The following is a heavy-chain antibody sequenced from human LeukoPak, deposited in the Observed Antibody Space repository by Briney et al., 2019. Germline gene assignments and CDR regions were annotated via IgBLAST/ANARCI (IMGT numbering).Heavy chain of an antibody. CDR1: GGTFSSYA. J-gene: IGHJ6*03. D-gene: IGHD5-12*01. Sequence: GASVKVSCKASGGTFSSYAISWVRQAPGQGLEWMGGIIPIFGTTNYAQKFQDRVTITADKSTSTAYMELSSLRSEDTAVYFCATHSPEWRYSGYYNFYYMDVWGKGTTVTVSS. V-gene: IGHV1-69*06. CDR2: IIPIFGTT. CDR3: ATHSPEWRYSGYYNFYYMDV.